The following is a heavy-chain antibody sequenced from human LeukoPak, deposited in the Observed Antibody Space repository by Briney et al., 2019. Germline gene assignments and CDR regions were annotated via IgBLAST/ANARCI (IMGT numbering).Heavy chain of an antibody. D-gene: IGHD2-2*03. CDR3: ARDPLDISRWANAFDV. J-gene: IGHJ3*01. CDR2: ISYNGNKK. CDR1: GFTSVHYG. V-gene: IGHV3-30*03. Sequence: PGGSLRLSCAASGFTSVHYGFHWVRQAPGKALEWVAFISYNGNKKYGDSVKGRFTISRDNSKNTLYLQMNGLRPEDTAVYYCARDPLDISRWANAFDVWGQGTMVTVSS.